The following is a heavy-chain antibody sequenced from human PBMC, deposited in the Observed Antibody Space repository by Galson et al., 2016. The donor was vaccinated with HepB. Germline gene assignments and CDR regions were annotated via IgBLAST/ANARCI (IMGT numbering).Heavy chain of an antibody. J-gene: IGHJ4*02. V-gene: IGHV4-59*08. Sequence: SETLSLTCTVSGDSMSSHYCSWIRQPPGKGLEWIGYIYYSGSTNYNPSLKSRVTISADTSKTQFSLRVTSVTAADTAVYYCARHKYSYGPLENWGQGSLVSVSS. D-gene: IGHD5-18*01. CDR2: IYYSGST. CDR1: GDSMSSHY. CDR3: ARHKYSYGPLEN.